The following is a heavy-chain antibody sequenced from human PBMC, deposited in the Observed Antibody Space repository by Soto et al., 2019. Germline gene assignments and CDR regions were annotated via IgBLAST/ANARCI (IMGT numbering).Heavy chain of an antibody. CDR2: ISAYNGNT. Sequence: QVQLVQSGAEVKKPGASVKVSCKASGYTFTSYGISWVRQAPGQGLEWMGWISAYNGNTNYAQKLQGRVTMTTDTXTXXAYRELRSLRSDDTAVYYCARDGEDIRMQPTPFDPWGQGTLVTVSS. CDR1: GYTFTSYG. J-gene: IGHJ5*02. V-gene: IGHV1-18*01. CDR3: ARDGEDIRMQPTPFDP. D-gene: IGHD2-15*01.